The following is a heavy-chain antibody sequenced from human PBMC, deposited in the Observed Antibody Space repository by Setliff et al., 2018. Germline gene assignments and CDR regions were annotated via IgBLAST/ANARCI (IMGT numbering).Heavy chain of an antibody. CDR2: IYTSWST. J-gene: IGHJ6*04. V-gene: IGHV4-61*09. D-gene: IGHD3-22*01. CDR1: GDSISSRRNY. Sequence: SETLSLTCTVSGDSISSRRNYWGWFRQPAGKELEWIGQIYTSWSTNYNPSLKSRVTISLDTSKNQFSLSMTSVTAEDTAVYYCARLKYYDSGTYWGSWDYYSSMDVWGKGTTVTVSS. CDR3: ARLKYYDSGTYWGSWDYYSSMDV.